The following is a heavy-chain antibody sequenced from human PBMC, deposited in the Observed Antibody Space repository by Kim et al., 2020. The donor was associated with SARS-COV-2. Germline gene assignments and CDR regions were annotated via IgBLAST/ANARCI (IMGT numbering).Heavy chain of an antibody. CDR2: ISYDGSNK. D-gene: IGHD1-26*01. CDR3: ARLKGTVGPGGPFDY. CDR1: GFTFSSYA. V-gene: IGHV3-30*04. J-gene: IGHJ4*01. Sequence: GGSLRLSCAASGFTFSSYAMHWVRQAPGKGLEWVAVISYDGSNKYYADSVKGRFTISRDNSKNTLYLQMNSLRAEDTAVYYCARLKGTVGPGGPFDYWG.